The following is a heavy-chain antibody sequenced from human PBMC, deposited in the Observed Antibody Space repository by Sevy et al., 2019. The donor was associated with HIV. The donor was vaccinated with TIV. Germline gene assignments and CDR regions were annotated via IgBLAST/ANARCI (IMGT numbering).Heavy chain of an antibody. CDR3: ARGGGIYYDSRGFHPQYYFDS. CDR2: VYDSGNS. Sequence: SETLSLTCAVSGGSINSFFWSWIRQSPGKGLEWIGYVYDSGNSEYNPSLRSRVTISVDTSKKQFSLKLGSVTAADTGGYYWARGGGIYYDSRGFHPQYYFDSWGQGTLVTVSS. D-gene: IGHD3-22*01. J-gene: IGHJ4*02. V-gene: IGHV4-59*01. CDR1: GGSINSFF.